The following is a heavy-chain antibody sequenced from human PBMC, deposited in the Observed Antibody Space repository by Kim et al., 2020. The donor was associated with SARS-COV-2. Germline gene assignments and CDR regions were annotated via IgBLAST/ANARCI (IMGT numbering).Heavy chain of an antibody. Sequence: SETLSLTCAVYGGSFSGYYWSWIRQPPGKGLEWIGEINHSGSTNYNPSLKSRVTISVDTSKNQFSLKLSSVTAADTAVYYCARGVPDYGDYAIDYWGQGT. CDR2: INHSGST. CDR3: ARGVPDYGDYAIDY. V-gene: IGHV4-34*01. J-gene: IGHJ4*02. CDR1: GGSFSGYY. D-gene: IGHD4-17*01.